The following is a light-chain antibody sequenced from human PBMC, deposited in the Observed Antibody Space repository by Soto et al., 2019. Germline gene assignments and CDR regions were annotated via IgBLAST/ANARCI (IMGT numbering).Light chain of an antibody. CDR1: QSISSW. CDR3: QEYTTYSRT. V-gene: IGKV1-5*01. J-gene: IGKJ1*01. CDR2: DAS. Sequence: DIQMTQSPSTLSASVGDRVTITCRASQSISSWLAWYQQKPGKAPKVLIYDASTLESGVPSRFSGGGSGTEFTLTITCLQPDDFATYYCQEYTTYSRTFGRGTKVDIK.